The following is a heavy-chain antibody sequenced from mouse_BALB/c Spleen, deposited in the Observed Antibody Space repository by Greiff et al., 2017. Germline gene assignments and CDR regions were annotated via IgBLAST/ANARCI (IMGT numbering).Heavy chain of an antibody. CDR1: GYTFTSYY. J-gene: IGHJ4*01. CDR2: INPSNGGT. V-gene: IGHV1S81*02. Sequence: VQLQQPGAELVKPGASVKLSCKASGYTFTSYYMYWVKQRPGQGLEWIGGINPSNGGTNFNEKFKSKATLTVDKSSSTAYMQLSSLTSEDSAVYYCTRSDGYLPMDYWGQGTSVTVSS. D-gene: IGHD2-3*01. CDR3: TRSDGYLPMDY.